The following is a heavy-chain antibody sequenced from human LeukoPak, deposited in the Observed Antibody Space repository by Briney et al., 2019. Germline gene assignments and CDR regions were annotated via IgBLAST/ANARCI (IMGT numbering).Heavy chain of an antibody. Sequence: GESLKISCQGSGYSFTSSWIGWVRQMPGKGLEWMGIIYPGDSDTRYSPSFQGQVTISAAKSISTAYLQWSSLKASDTAMYYCARFSVGGTYCPNYWGQGTLVSVSS. CDR3: ARFSVGGTYCPNY. V-gene: IGHV5-51*01. D-gene: IGHD1-26*01. J-gene: IGHJ4*02. CDR1: GYSFTSSW. CDR2: IYPGDSDT.